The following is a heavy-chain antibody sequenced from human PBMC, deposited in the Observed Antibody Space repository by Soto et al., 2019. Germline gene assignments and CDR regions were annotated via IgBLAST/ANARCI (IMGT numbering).Heavy chain of an antibody. Sequence: GASVKVSCKASGFTFTSSAVQWVRQARGQRLEWIGWIVVGSGNTNYAQKFQERVTITRDMSTSTAYMELSSLRSEDTAVYYCAAAPRFLEWLPDGMDVWDQGTTVTVPS. CDR1: GFTFTSSA. J-gene: IGHJ6*02. V-gene: IGHV1-58*01. CDR3: AAAPRFLEWLPDGMDV. CDR2: IVVGSGNT. D-gene: IGHD3-3*01.